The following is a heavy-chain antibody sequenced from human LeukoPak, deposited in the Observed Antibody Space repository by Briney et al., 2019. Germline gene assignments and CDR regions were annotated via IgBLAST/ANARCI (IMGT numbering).Heavy chain of an antibody. D-gene: IGHD4-23*01. CDR1: GFAFNTYW. J-gene: IGHJ4*02. Sequence: GGSLRLSCAASGFAFNTYWMHWVRQAPGKGLVWVSRIKSDGSDTTYTDSVKGRFTISRDNAKNTLYLQMNSLRAEDTAVYYCAKDPDYGGNSGVDYFDYWGQGTLVTVSS. CDR2: IKSDGSDT. V-gene: IGHV3-74*01. CDR3: AKDPDYGGNSGVDYFDY.